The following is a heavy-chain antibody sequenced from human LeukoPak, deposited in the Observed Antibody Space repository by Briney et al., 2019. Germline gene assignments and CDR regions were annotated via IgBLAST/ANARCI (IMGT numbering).Heavy chain of an antibody. J-gene: IGHJ6*03. V-gene: IGHV1-8*01. CDR2: MNPNSVNT. CDR1: GYTFTSYD. D-gene: IGHD1-26*01. CDR3: ARGGGSYPYYYYYYMDV. Sequence: ASVKVSCRASGYTFTSYDINWVRQATGQGLEWMGWMNPNSVNTGYAQKFQGRFTMTRNTSISKAYMELSSLRSEDTAVYYCARGGGSYPYYYYYYMDVWGKGTTVTVSS.